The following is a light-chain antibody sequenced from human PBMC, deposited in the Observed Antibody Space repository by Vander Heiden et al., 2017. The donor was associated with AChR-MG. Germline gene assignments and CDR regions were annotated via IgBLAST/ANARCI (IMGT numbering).Light chain of an antibody. Sequence: SYELTPPPSVSVSLGQTASITCSGDKLGDKYACWYQQKPGQSPVLVMYQDTKRPSGIPERFSGSNSGHTATLTISGTQAMDEAHYYCQAWDSSTVVFGGGTKLTVL. CDR2: QDT. CDR3: QAWDSSTVV. CDR1: KLGDKY. V-gene: IGLV3-1*01. J-gene: IGLJ2*01.